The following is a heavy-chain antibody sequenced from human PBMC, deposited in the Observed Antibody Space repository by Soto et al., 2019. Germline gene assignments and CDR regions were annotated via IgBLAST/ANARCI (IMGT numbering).Heavy chain of an antibody. CDR1: GFTFSSYA. J-gene: IGHJ6*02. CDR3: ARGPWELLRSYYYYGMDV. V-gene: IGHV3-30*04. CDR2: ISYDGSNK. D-gene: IGHD1-26*01. Sequence: GGSLRLSCAASGFTFSSYAMHWVRQAQGKGLEWVAVISYDGSNKYYADSVKGRFTISRDNSKNTLYLQMNSLRAEDTAVYYCARGPWELLRSYYYYGMDVWGQGTTVTVSS.